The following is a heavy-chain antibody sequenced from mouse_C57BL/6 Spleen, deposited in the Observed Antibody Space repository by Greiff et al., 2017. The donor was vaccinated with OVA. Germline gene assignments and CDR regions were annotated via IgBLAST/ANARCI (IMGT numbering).Heavy chain of an antibody. V-gene: IGHV5-9-1*02. J-gene: IGHJ4*01. CDR1: GFTFSSYA. Sequence: EVQGVESGEGLVKPGGSLKLSCAASGFTFSSYAMSWVRQTPEKRLEWVAYISSGGDYIYYADTVKGRFTISRDNARNTLYLQMSSLKSEDTAMYYCTRAPIYYGYEGAMDYWGQGTSVTVSS. CDR2: ISSGGDYI. CDR3: TRAPIYYGYEGAMDY. D-gene: IGHD2-2*01.